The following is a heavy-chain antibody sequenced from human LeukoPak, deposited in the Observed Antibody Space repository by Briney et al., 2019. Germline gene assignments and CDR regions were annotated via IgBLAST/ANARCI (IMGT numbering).Heavy chain of an antibody. CDR2: MNPNSGNT. CDR1: GYTSTSYD. CDR3: ASAKYCSSTSCLDSGYYMDV. V-gene: IGHV1-8*01. J-gene: IGHJ6*03. Sequence: ASVKVSCKASGYTSTSYDINWVRQATGQGLEWMGWMNPNSGNTGYAQKFQGRVTMTRNTSISTAYMELSSLRSEDTAVYYCASAKYCSSTSCLDSGYYMDVWGKGTTVTVSS. D-gene: IGHD2-2*01.